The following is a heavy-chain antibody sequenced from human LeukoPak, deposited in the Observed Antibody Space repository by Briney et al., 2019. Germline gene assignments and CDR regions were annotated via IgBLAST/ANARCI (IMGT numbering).Heavy chain of an antibody. CDR1: GYTFTSYG. CDR3: ARGYYDSSGYHLGPPFDY. Sequence: ASVKVSCKASGYTFTSYGNSWVRQAPGQGLEWMGWISAYNGSPNYVQNLQGRVTMTTDTSTSTAYMELRSLRSDDTAVYYCARGYYDSSGYHLGPPFDYWGQGTLVTVSS. J-gene: IGHJ4*02. D-gene: IGHD3-22*01. V-gene: IGHV1-18*01. CDR2: ISAYNGSP.